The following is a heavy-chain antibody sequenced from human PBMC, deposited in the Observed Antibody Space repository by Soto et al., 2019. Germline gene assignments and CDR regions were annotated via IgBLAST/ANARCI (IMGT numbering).Heavy chain of an antibody. D-gene: IGHD3-10*01. CDR1: GFTFSGYG. Sequence: QVQLVESGGGVVQPGTSLKLSCVASGFTFSGYGMNWVRQAPGKGLEWVGVIWYDGGNQYYADSVKGRFTISRENSKNTLYLQMNSLRAEDTAVYYCARVLDYYGSGTFGEVACHYWGQGTQVTVSS. V-gene: IGHV3-33*01. CDR3: ARVLDYYGSGTFGEVACHY. CDR2: IWYDGGNQ. J-gene: IGHJ4*02.